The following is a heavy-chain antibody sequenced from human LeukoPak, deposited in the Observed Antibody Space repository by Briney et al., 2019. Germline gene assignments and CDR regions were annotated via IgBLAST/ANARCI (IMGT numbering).Heavy chain of an antibody. CDR3: ARDRETGTTFFDY. CDR2: IYSGGST. D-gene: IGHD1-7*01. Sequence: GGSLRLSCAASGFTVSSNYMSWVRQAPGRGLEWVSVIYSGGSTYYADSVKGRFTISRHNSKNTLYLQMNSLRAEDTAVYYCARDRETGTTFFDYWGQGTLVTVSS. CDR1: GFTVSSNY. V-gene: IGHV3-53*04. J-gene: IGHJ4*02.